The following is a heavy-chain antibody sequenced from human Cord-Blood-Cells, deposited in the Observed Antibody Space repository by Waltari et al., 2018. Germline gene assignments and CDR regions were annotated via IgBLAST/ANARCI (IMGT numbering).Heavy chain of an antibody. V-gene: IGHV6-1*01. CDR1: GDSVPSNSAA. CDR2: TYYRSKLYN. Sequence: QVQLQQSGPGLVKPSQTLSLTCAISGDSVPSNSAAWNWIRQSPSRGLEWLGRTYYRSKLYNDYAVSVKSRITINPDTSKNQFSLQLNSVTPEDTAVYYCAREEYIVVVPAANWFDPWGQGTLVTVSS. D-gene: IGHD2-2*01. J-gene: IGHJ5*02. CDR3: AREEYIVVVPAANWFDP.